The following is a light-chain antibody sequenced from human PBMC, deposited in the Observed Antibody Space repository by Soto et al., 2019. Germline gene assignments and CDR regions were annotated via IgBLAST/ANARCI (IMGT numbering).Light chain of an antibody. CDR2: DVS. J-gene: IGLJ2*01. CDR1: SNDIGGYNY. CDR3: SSYTSSSTLL. V-gene: IGLV2-14*01. Sequence: QSALTQPASVSGSTGQSITFYCTGTSNDIGGYNYVSWYQQHPGKAPKLMIFDVSNRPSGVSYRFSGSKSGNTASLTISGLQAEDEADYYCSSYTSSSTLLFGGGTKLTVL.